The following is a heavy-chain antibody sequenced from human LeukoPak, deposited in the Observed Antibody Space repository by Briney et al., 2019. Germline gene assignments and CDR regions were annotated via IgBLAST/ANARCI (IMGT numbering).Heavy chain of an antibody. D-gene: IGHD7-27*01. CDR3: AKKVPANWGSYFDY. Sequence: GGSLRLSCAASGFTFSSYAMSWVRQAPGKGLEWVSAISGSGDSRYSTDSVKGRFTISRDNSKNTLYLQMNSLRAEDTAVYYCAKKVPANWGSYFDYWGQGTLVTVSS. CDR2: ISGSGDSR. CDR1: GFTFSSYA. V-gene: IGHV3-23*01. J-gene: IGHJ4*02.